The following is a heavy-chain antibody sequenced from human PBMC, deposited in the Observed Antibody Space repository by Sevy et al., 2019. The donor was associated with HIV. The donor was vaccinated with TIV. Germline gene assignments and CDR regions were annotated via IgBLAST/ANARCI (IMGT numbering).Heavy chain of an antibody. CDR3: VSLFLSYRSGWSYFDY. Sequence: GGSLRLSCAISGFTVNDKYIIWVRQAPGKGLEWVSVIFSSGSTYYADSAKGRVTISRDNSKNTVDLQMNSVRAEDTAVYYCVSLFLSYRSGWSYFDYWGQGTLVTLSS. CDR1: GFTVNDKY. D-gene: IGHD6-19*01. V-gene: IGHV3-66*02. CDR2: IFSSGST. J-gene: IGHJ4*02.